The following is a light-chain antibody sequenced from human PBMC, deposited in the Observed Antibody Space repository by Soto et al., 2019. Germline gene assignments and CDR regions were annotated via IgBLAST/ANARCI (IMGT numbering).Light chain of an antibody. CDR2: RAS. V-gene: IGKV1-5*03. J-gene: IGKJ1*01. CDR3: QHMAT. CDR1: QTISSS. Sequence: DIQMTQSPSTLSASVGDRVTITCRASQTISSSLAWYQQKPGKAPKPLIYRASSLESGVPSRVSGSGSGTEFTLTIISLQPDDFATYFCQHMATFGQGTKVEIK.